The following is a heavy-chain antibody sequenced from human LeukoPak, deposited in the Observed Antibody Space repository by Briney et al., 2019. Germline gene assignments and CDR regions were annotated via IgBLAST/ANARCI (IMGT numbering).Heavy chain of an antibody. J-gene: IGHJ4*02. CDR1: GFTFTTYA. V-gene: IGHV3-23*01. CDR3: AKSSPPPINY. D-gene: IGHD1-14*01. CDR2: FSGSGGST. Sequence: GGSLRLSCAASGFTFTTYAMTWVRQAPGKGLEWVSAFSGSGGSTYYADSVKGRFTISRDNSKNTVYLQMNSLRAEDTAVYYCAKSSPPPINYWGQGTLVTVSS.